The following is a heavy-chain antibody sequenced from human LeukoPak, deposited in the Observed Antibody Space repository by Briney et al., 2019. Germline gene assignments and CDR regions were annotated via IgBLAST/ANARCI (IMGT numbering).Heavy chain of an antibody. Sequence: PGGSLRLSCASSGFTFMNFGLHWLRQTPGKGLEWVAFIRYDGSLKDYAGSVKGRFTVARDNSKNTVSLQMNSLRPEDAAVYYCAKDAVALQDEYYFDSWGPGTLVTVSS. V-gene: IGHV3-30*02. CDR2: IRYDGSLK. J-gene: IGHJ4*02. CDR1: GFTFMNFG. D-gene: IGHD2/OR15-2a*01. CDR3: AKDAVALQDEYYFDS.